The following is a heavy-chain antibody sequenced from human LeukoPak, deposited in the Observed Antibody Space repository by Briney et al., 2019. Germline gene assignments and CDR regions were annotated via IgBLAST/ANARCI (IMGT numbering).Heavy chain of an antibody. V-gene: IGHV1-69*05. Sequence: SLKVSCKASGGTFSSYAISWRRQAPGQGLEWMGGIIPIFGTANYAQKFQGSVTITTDESTSTAYMELSSLKSEETAVYYCASSVVRGVIRAFDIWGQGTMVTVSS. CDR2: IIPIFGTA. CDR1: GGTFSSYA. D-gene: IGHD3-10*01. CDR3: ASSVVRGVIRAFDI. J-gene: IGHJ3*02.